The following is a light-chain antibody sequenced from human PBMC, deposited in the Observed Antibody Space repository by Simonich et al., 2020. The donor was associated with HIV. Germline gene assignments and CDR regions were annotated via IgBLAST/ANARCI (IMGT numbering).Light chain of an antibody. Sequence: QSVLSRRPSESGAPGQRVTISCTGRSPNIGAASAGAWYQQLPGTAPTLIIYDVSKRPSGVSSRFSASQSGNAASLTISELQADDEADYYCSSYTSLSTWVFGEGTKLTVL. CDR2: DVS. CDR1: SPNIGAASA. CDR3: SSYTSLSTWV. V-gene: IGLV1-40*01. J-gene: IGLJ3*02.